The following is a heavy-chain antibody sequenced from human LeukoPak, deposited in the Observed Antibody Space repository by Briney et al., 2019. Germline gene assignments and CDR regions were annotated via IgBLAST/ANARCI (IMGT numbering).Heavy chain of an antibody. D-gene: IGHD4-17*01. J-gene: IGHJ4*02. CDR3: AREKTVTTRTNFDC. V-gene: IGHV3-48*03. CDR1: GFTFSSFE. CDR2: ISSRGNII. Sequence: QSGGSLRLSCAASGFTFSSFEMNWVRQAPGKGLERVSYISSRGNIIYYADSVKGRFTISRDNAKNSLYLQMNSLRAEDTAVYYCAREKTVTTRTNFDCWGQGTLVTVSS.